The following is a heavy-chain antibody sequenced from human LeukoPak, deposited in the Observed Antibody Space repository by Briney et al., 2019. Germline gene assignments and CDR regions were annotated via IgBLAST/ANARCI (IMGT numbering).Heavy chain of an antibody. J-gene: IGHJ4*02. Sequence: GGSLRLSCAASGFTFSSYAMHWVRQAPGKGLEWVAVISYDGSNKYYADSVKGRFTISRDNSKNTLYLQMNSLRAEDTAVYYCARHRGPYSRWEHDYWGQGTLVTVSS. CDR3: ARHRGPYSRWEHDY. CDR2: ISYDGSNK. V-gene: IGHV3-30-3*01. CDR1: GFTFSSYA. D-gene: IGHD1-26*01.